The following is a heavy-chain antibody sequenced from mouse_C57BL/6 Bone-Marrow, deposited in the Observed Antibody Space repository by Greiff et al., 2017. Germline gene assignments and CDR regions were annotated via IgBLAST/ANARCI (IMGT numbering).Heavy chain of an antibody. V-gene: IGHV14-4*01. CDR3: TTRVLWPH. Sequence: EVQLQQSGAELVRPGASVKLSCTASGFNIKADYMHWVKQRPEQGLEWIGWIDPENGDTEYASKFQGKATITADTSSKTAYLQLSSLTSEDTAVYYCTTRVLWPHWSQGPSLTVST. D-gene: IGHD1-1*02. CDR2: IDPENGDT. J-gene: IGHJ2*02. CDR1: GFNIKADY.